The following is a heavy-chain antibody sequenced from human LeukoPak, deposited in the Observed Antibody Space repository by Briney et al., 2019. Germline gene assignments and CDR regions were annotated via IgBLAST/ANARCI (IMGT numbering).Heavy chain of an antibody. Sequence: PGGSLRLSCAASGFTFSSYWMSWVRQAPGKGLEWVANMKQDGSEKYYVDSVKGRFTISRDNAKNSLYLQMNSLRAEDTAVYYCARGGDGSGWLYYYYGMDVWGQGTTVTVSS. D-gene: IGHD6-19*01. CDR2: MKQDGSEK. CDR1: GFTFSSYW. CDR3: ARGGDGSGWLYYYYGMDV. J-gene: IGHJ6*02. V-gene: IGHV3-7*04.